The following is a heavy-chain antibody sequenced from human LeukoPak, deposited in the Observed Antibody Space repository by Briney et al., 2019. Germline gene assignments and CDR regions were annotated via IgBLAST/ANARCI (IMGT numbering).Heavy chain of an antibody. CDR2: INPDSGGT. CDR3: ARVGRSRYCSSTSCYAFDY. V-gene: IGHV1-2*04. J-gene: IGHJ4*02. CDR1: GYTFTGYY. Sequence: ASVKVSCKASGYTFTGYYMHWVRQAPGQGLEWMGWINPDSGGTNYVQKFQGWVTMTRDTSISTAYMELSRLRSDDTAVYYCARVGRSRYCSSTSCYAFDYWGQGTLVTVSS. D-gene: IGHD2-2*01.